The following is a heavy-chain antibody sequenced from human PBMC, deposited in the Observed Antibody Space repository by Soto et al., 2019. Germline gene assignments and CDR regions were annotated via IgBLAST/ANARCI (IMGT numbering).Heavy chain of an antibody. CDR3: ARFDAGAYSSSWSGYYYYGMDV. Sequence: ASVKVSCKASGGTFSSYAISWVRQAPGQGLEWMGGIIPIFGTANYAQKFQGRVTITADKSTSTAYMELSSLRSEDTAVYYCARFDAGAYSSSWSGYYYYGMDVWGQGTTVTVSS. D-gene: IGHD6-13*01. V-gene: IGHV1-69*06. CDR1: GGTFSSYA. CDR2: IIPIFGTA. J-gene: IGHJ6*02.